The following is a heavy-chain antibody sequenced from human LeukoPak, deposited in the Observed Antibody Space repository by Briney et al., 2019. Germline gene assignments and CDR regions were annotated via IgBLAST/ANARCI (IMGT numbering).Heavy chain of an antibody. CDR1: GFTFSDHY. Sequence: GGSLRLSCAASGFTFSDHYIDWVRQAPGQGLEWVFRIRNKANSYTTEYASSVKGTFSISRDESENFVYLQMNSMKPEDTAVYYCARGPSISTNHTAYYYGMDVWGKGTTVTVSS. CDR2: IRNKANSYTT. J-gene: IGHJ6*04. CDR3: ARGPSISTNHTAYYYGMDV. D-gene: IGHD1/OR15-1a*01. V-gene: IGHV3-72*01.